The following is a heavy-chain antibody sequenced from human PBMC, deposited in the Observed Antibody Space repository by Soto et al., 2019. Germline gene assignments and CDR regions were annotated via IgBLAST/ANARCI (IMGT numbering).Heavy chain of an antibody. J-gene: IGHJ6*03. CDR3: ARDQRGRRYYYYMDV. CDR1: GYTFTSYA. CDR2: INAGNGNT. Sequence: ASVKVSCKASGYTFTSYAMHWVRQAPGQRLEWMGWINAGNGNTKYSQKFQGRVTITRDTSASTAYMELSSLRSEDTAVYYCARDQRGRRYYYYMDVWGKGTTVTVSS. V-gene: IGHV1-3*01.